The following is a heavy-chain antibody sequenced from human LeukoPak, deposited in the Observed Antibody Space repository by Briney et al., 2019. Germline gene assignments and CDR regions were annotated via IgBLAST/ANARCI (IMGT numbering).Heavy chain of an antibody. CDR1: GYSFTSYW. CDR2: IYPGDSDT. D-gene: IGHD6-19*01. J-gene: IGHJ4*02. CDR3: ARLVEAYSSGWYRGYFDY. V-gene: IGHV5-51*01. Sequence: GESLKISCKGSGYSFTSYWIGWVRQMPGKGLEWMGIIYPGDSDTRYSPSFQGQVTISADKSISTAYLQWSSLKASDTAMYYCARLVEAYSSGWYRGYFDYWGQGTLATVSS.